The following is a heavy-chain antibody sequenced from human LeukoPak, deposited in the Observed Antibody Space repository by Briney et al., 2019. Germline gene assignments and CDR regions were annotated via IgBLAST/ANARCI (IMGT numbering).Heavy chain of an antibody. CDR3: ARAETTLLLNY. CDR2: ISAHNGNT. CDR1: DYSFTNYG. Sequence: GASVKVSCKASDYSFTNYGIIWVRQTPGQGLQWMGWISAHNGNTNYAQKLQGRVTLTTDTSTSTVYTELRSLTSDDTAVYYCARAETTLLLNYWGQGTLVTVSS. J-gene: IGHJ4*02. D-gene: IGHD4-11*01. V-gene: IGHV1-18*01.